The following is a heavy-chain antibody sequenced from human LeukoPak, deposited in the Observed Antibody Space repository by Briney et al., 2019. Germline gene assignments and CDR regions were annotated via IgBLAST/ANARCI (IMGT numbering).Heavy chain of an antibody. V-gene: IGHV3-30*03. J-gene: IGHJ4*02. CDR1: GFTFSSYG. Sequence: GRSLRLSCAASGFTFSSYGMHWVRQAPGKGLEWVAVISYDGSNKYYADSVKGRFTISRDNSKNTLYLQMNSLRAEDTAVYYCARGAGDRPYFDYWGQGTLVTVSS. D-gene: IGHD7-27*01. CDR3: ARGAGDRPYFDY. CDR2: ISYDGSNK.